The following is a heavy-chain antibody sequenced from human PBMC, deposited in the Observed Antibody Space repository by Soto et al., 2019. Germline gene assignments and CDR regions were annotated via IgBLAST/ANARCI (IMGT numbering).Heavy chain of an antibody. Sequence: PGGSLRLSCAASGFSVRSSQMSWVRQAPGKGLEWVSIIFSDGTTHYGVSVKGRFTISRDSARNTVYLQMNGLRVDDTAVYYCAREFKGDLVVVVAARGSYFDSWGQGTLVTVSS. CDR3: AREFKGDLVVVVAARGSYFDS. J-gene: IGHJ4*02. CDR1: GFSVRSSQ. CDR2: IFSDGTT. D-gene: IGHD2-15*01. V-gene: IGHV3-53*01.